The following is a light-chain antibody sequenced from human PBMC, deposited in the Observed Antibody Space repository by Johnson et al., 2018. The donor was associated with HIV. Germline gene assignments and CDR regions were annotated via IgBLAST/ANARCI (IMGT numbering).Light chain of an antibody. Sequence: PVLTQPPSVSAAPGQRVTISCSGNNSNIGYNSVSWYQQVPGAAPKLLIYENNKRPSGIADRFSASKSGTSATLDITGLQTGDEADYYCGAWDSGLTAHFVFGSGTTITVL. V-gene: IGLV1-51*02. J-gene: IGLJ1*01. CDR1: NSNIGYNS. CDR3: GAWDSGLTAHFV. CDR2: ENN.